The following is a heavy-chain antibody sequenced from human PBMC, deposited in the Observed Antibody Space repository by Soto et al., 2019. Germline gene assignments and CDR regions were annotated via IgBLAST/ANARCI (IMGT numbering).Heavy chain of an antibody. CDR3: ARDRGYGTIFGVVIRGYYFDS. CDR2: MNPNSGNT. J-gene: IGHJ4*02. CDR1: GYTFTSYD. D-gene: IGHD3-3*01. V-gene: IGHV1-8*01. Sequence: QVQLVQSGAEVKKPGASVKVSCKASGYTFTSYDINWVRQATGQGLEWMGWMNPNSGNTGYAQKFQGRVTMTRNTSISTAYMELSSLRSEDTAVYYCARDRGYGTIFGVVIRGYYFDSWGQGTLVTVSS.